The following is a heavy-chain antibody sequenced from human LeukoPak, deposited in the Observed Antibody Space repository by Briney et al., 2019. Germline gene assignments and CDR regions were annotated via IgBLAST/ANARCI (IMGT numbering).Heavy chain of an antibody. CDR2: MNRDGSEK. J-gene: IGHJ4*02. Sequence: GGSLRLSCAASGFTFSSYWMSWVRQAPGKGLEWVANMNRDGSEKNYVDSIKGRFTISRDNAANSLYLQMNSLRVEDTAVYYCANSRFLEWLLLDYWGQGTLVTVSS. CDR1: GFTFSSYW. V-gene: IGHV3-7*01. D-gene: IGHD3-3*01. CDR3: ANSRFLEWLLLDY.